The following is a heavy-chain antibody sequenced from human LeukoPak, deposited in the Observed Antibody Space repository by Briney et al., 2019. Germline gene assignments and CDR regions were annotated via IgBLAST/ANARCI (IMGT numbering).Heavy chain of an antibody. D-gene: IGHD1-20*01. CDR2: INPSGGST. CDR1: GYTFTSYY. Sequence: ASVKVSCMASGYTFTSYYMHWVRQAPGQGLEWMGIINPSGGSTSYAQKFQGRVTMTRDTSTSTVYMELSSLRSEDTAVYYCAREGDPSAGITGNPLCGYWGQGTLVTVSS. CDR3: AREGDPSAGITGNPLCGY. V-gene: IGHV1-46*01. J-gene: IGHJ4*02.